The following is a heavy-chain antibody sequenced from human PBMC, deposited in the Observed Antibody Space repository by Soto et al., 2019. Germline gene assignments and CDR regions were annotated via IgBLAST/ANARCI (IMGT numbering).Heavy chain of an antibody. Sequence: QVQVVQSGAEVKKPGASVKVSCKASGYTFTSYAMHWVRQAPGQRLEWMGWINPGNGNTKNSQKFQGRVTITRDTFASTAYMELSSLRSEDTAVYYCARGASSVTTCYFDLWGRGTLVTVSS. D-gene: IGHD4-17*01. CDR3: ARGASSVTTCYFDL. V-gene: IGHV1-3*01. CDR2: INPGNGNT. J-gene: IGHJ2*01. CDR1: GYTFTSYA.